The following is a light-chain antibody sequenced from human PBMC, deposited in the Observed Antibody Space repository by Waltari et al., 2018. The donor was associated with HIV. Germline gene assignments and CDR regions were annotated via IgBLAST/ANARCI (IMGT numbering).Light chain of an antibody. CDR1: SRDVGGYNY. Sequence: QSALTQPASVSGSPGQSITLSCPGTSRDVGGYNYVSWYQQHPGKAPKLMIPEVSNRPSGVTNRFSGSKSGNTASLTISGLQVEDEADYYCSSYTSSSTLYVFGTGTKVTVL. CDR2: EVS. V-gene: IGLV2-14*01. J-gene: IGLJ1*01. CDR3: SSYTSSSTLYV.